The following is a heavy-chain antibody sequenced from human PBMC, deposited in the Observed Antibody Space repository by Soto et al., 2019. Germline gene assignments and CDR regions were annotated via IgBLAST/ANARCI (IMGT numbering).Heavy chain of an antibody. Sequence: SETLSLTCTVSGGSISSGDYYWSWIRQPPGKGLEWIGYIYYSGSTYYNPSLKSRVTISVDTSKNQFSLKLSSVTAADTAVYYCASSIAAAGTWFDPWGQGTLVTVS. CDR2: IYYSGST. V-gene: IGHV4-30-4*01. CDR3: ASSIAAAGTWFDP. J-gene: IGHJ5*02. D-gene: IGHD6-13*01. CDR1: GGSISSGDYY.